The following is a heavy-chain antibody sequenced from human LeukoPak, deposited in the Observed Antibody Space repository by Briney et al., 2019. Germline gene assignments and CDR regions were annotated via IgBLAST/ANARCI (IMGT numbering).Heavy chain of an antibody. CDR3: ARTKDVTEYYFDY. Sequence: PSETLSLTCAVSIYSISSGYYWGWIRQSPGRGLEWIGTLHHSGITYYNPSLKSRVTISVDTSKNQFSPNLSSVTAADTAVYYCARTKDVTEYYFDYWGQGTLVTVSS. CDR2: LHHSGIT. V-gene: IGHV4-38-2*01. CDR1: IYSISSGYY. J-gene: IGHJ4*02. D-gene: IGHD1-14*01.